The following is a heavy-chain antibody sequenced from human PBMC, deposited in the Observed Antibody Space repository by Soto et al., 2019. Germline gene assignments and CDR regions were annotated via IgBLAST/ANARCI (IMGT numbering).Heavy chain of an antibody. CDR3: AGRYCTNGVCPFDS. CDR2: ISSSSGRV. J-gene: IGHJ4*02. Sequence: EVQLVESGGGLVKPGESLRLSCAASEFTFSTYSMNWVRQAPGKGLEWVSSISSSSGRVYYADSVKGRFTISRDNAENSLFLQMNSLRAEDTAVYYCAGRYCTNGVCPFDSWGQGTLVTVSS. CDR1: EFTFSTYS. V-gene: IGHV3-21*01. D-gene: IGHD2-8*01.